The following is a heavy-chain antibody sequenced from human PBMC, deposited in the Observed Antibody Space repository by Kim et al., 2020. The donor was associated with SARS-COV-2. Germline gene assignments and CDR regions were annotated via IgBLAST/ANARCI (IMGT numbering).Heavy chain of an antibody. CDR3: ARDGGTSFGVVSNHYFDY. J-gene: IGHJ4*02. Sequence: SETLSLTCTVSGGPISSYYWTWIRQPAGKGLEWIGRIYTSGSTNYNPSLKSRVTMSVDTSKNQFSLKLSSVTAADTAVYYCARDGGTSFGVVSNHYFDYWGQGTLVTVSS. CDR2: IYTSGST. D-gene: IGHD3-3*01. CDR1: GGPISSYY. V-gene: IGHV4-4*07.